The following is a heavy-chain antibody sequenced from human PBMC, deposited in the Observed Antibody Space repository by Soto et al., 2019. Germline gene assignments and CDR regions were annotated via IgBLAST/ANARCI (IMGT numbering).Heavy chain of an antibody. CDR2: ISWDSKTL. D-gene: IGHD3-3*01. Sequence: VPLVESGGGLVQPGGSLRLSCAASGFTFDDYAMHWVRQAPGEGLEWVAGISWDSKTLDYADSVRGRFTISRDNAKNSLYLHMNSLRPEDTALYYCLSRGGHYTLDAFDIWGQGTMVTVSS. J-gene: IGHJ3*02. CDR1: GFTFDDYA. V-gene: IGHV3-9*01. CDR3: LSRGGHYTLDAFDI.